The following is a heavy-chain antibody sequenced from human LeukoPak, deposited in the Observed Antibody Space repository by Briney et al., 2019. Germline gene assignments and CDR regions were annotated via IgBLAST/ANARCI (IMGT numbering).Heavy chain of an antibody. CDR3: ARRPLGFNWFDP. J-gene: IGHJ5*02. CDR1: GGSFSGYY. Sequence: SETLSLTCAVYGGSFSGYYWSWIRQPPGKGLEWIGEINHSGSTNYNPSLKSRVTISVDTSKNQFSLKLSSVTAADTAVYYCARRPLGFNWFDPWGQGTLVTVSS. D-gene: IGHD3-16*01. V-gene: IGHV4-34*01. CDR2: INHSGST.